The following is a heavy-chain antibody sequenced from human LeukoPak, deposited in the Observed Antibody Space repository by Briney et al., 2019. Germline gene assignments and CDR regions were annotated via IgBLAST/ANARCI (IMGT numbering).Heavy chain of an antibody. CDR2: IIPIFGTA. V-gene: IGHV1-69*05. CDR3: ARGGWELLTHYYYYMDV. Sequence: ASVKVSCKASGGTFSSYAISWVRQAPGQGLEWMGGIIPIFGTADYAQKFQGRVTITTDESTSTAYMELSSLRSEDTAVYYCARGGWELLTHYYYYMDVWGKGTTVTVSS. J-gene: IGHJ6*03. CDR1: GGTFSSYA. D-gene: IGHD1-26*01.